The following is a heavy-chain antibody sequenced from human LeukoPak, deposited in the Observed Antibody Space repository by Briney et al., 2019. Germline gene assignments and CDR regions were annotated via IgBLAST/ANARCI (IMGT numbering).Heavy chain of an antibody. CDR3: ARGEYGSGSYHIDY. D-gene: IGHD3-10*01. CDR1: GFTFSSYS. Sequence: GGSLRLSCAASGFTFSSYSMNWVRQAPGTGLEWVSFISSSSSYIYYADSVKGRFTISRDNAKNSLCLQINSLRAEDTAVYYCARGEYGSGSYHIDYWGQGTLVTVSS. J-gene: IGHJ4*02. CDR2: ISSSSSYI. V-gene: IGHV3-21*01.